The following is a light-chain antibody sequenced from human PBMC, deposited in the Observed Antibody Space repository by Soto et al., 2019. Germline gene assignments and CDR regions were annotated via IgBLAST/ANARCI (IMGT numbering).Light chain of an antibody. J-gene: IGKJ2*01. Sequence: DIVLTQSPATLSLSPGDRPTLSCRASQSVASNFLAWYQQKPGQAPRLLINGASYRPGGIPARFSGSGSGTDFTLTISRLEPEDSAVYYCQQYGRSPYTFGQGTKLEIK. CDR2: GAS. CDR1: QSVASNF. V-gene: IGKV3-20*01. CDR3: QQYGRSPYT.